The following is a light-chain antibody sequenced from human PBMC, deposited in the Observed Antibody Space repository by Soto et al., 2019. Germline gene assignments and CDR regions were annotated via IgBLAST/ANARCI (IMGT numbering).Light chain of an antibody. CDR1: QDISTA. Sequence: AIQLTQSPSSLSASVGDRVTITCRASQDISTALAWYQQKPGKPPKVLIYGASTLENGAPSRFIGSGSGTDFTLTISSLLPEDFATYYCHQFNNPITFGQGTRLEI. CDR3: HQFNNPIT. CDR2: GAS. J-gene: IGKJ5*01. V-gene: IGKV1D-13*01.